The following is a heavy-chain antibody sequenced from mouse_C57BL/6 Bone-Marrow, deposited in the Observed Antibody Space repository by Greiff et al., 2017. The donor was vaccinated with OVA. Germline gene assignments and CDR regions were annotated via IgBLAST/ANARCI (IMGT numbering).Heavy chain of an antibody. V-gene: IGHV1-15*01. CDR3: TRREYYYGSSDDYFDY. D-gene: IGHD1-1*01. J-gene: IGHJ2*01. CDR1: GYTFTDYE. Sequence: QVQLKQSGAELVRPGASVTLSCKASGYTFTDYEMHWVKQTPVHGLEWIGAIDPETGGTAYNQKFKGKAILTADKSSSTAYMELRSLTSEDSAVYYCTRREYYYGSSDDYFDYWGQGTTLTVSS. CDR2: IDPETGGT.